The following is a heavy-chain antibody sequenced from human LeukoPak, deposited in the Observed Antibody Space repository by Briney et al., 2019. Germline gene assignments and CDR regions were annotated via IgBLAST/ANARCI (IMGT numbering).Heavy chain of an antibody. CDR3: ARSSSRYYFDY. J-gene: IGHJ4*02. Sequence: ASVKVSCKASGGTFSSYAISWVRQAPGQGLEWMGWINPNSGGTNYAQKFQGRVTMTRDTSISTAYMELSRLRSDDTAVYYCARSSSRYYFDYWGQGTLVTVSS. D-gene: IGHD2-2*01. CDR1: GGTFSSYA. CDR2: INPNSGGT. V-gene: IGHV1-2*02.